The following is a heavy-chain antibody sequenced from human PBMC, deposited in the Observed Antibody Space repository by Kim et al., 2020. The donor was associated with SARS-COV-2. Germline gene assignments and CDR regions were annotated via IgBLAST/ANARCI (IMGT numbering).Heavy chain of an antibody. CDR2: IYYTGST. Sequence: SETLSLTCTVSGGSISSSSYYWGWIRQPPGKGLEWIGSIYYTGSTYYNPSLKSRFTISVDTSKNQFSLKLSSVTAADTAVYYCARLGGRQLWLSNWYFDLWGRGTLVTVSS. CDR3: ARLGGRQLWLSNWYFDL. V-gene: IGHV4-39*01. CDR1: GGSISSSSYY. J-gene: IGHJ2*01. D-gene: IGHD5-18*01.